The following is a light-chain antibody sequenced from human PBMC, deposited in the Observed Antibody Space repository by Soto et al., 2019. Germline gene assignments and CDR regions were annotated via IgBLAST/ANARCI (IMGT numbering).Light chain of an antibody. CDR1: QSVSAR. CDR3: QHYQGGHPIA. J-gene: IGKJ5*01. V-gene: IGKV3-20*01. CDR2: DVF. Sequence: EIVLTQSPGTLSLSPGERATLSCRASQSVSARLAWYKHKPGQPPRLLISDVFNRASGVAERFSGSGSETDFTLIIRRLEPEDSALYYCQHYQGGHPIAFGQGTRLEIK.